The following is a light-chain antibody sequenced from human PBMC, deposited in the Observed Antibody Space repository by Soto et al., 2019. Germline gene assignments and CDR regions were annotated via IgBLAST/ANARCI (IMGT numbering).Light chain of an antibody. J-gene: IGKJ2*01. V-gene: IGKV1-5*03. CDR2: KAS. Sequence: DMQMTQSPSTLSASVGDRVTMTCRASQSISSWLACYQQKPGKAPKLLIYKASSLESGVPSRLSGSGSGTEFTLTISSMQPDDFATYYCQQYNTQYTLGQRTKLQLK. CDR1: QSISSW. CDR3: QQYNTQYT.